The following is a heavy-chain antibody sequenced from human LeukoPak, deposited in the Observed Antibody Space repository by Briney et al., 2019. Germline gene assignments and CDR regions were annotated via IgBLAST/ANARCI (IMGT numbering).Heavy chain of an antibody. V-gene: IGHV4-4*02. Sequence: SETLSLTCAVSGGSISSSNWWSWVRQPPGKGLEWIGEIYHSGSTNYNPSLKSRVTISVDKSKNQFSLKLCSVTAADTAVYYCARAPFGSGGYYFDYWGQGTLVTVSS. CDR1: GGSISSSNW. D-gene: IGHD2-15*01. CDR2: IYHSGST. CDR3: ARAPFGSGGYYFDY. J-gene: IGHJ4*02.